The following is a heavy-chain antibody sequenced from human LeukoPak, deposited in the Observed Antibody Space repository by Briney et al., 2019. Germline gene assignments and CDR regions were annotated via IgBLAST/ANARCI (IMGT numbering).Heavy chain of an antibody. V-gene: IGHV1-69*05. Sequence: SVKVFCKASGGTFSSYAISWVRQAPGQGLEWMGRIIPIFGTANYAQKFQGRVTITTDESTSTAYMELSSLRSEDTAVYYCATKTTVTTSRAEYFQHWGQGTLVTVSS. CDR2: IIPIFGTA. CDR3: ATKTTVTTSRAEYFQH. J-gene: IGHJ1*01. CDR1: GGTFSSYA. D-gene: IGHD4-17*01.